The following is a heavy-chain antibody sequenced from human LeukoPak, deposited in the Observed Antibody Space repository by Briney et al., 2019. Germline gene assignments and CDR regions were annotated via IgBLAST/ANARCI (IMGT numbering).Heavy chain of an antibody. CDR3: ARESGEHNAFDI. V-gene: IGHV4-39*07. D-gene: IGHD3-10*01. CDR2: IYYSGST. J-gene: IGHJ3*02. Sequence: PSETLSLTCTVSGGSISSSSYYWGWIRQPPGKGLEWIGSIYYSGSTYYNPSLKSRVTISVDTSKNQFSLKLSSVTAADTAVYYCARESGEHNAFDIWGQGTMVTVSS. CDR1: GGSISSSSYY.